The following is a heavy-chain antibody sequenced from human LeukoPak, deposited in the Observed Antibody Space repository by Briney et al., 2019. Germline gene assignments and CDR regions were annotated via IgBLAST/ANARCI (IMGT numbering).Heavy chain of an antibody. CDR2: INPNSGCT. J-gene: IGHJ4*02. CDR3: ARGTYYDSSAYSGVRLFDY. CDR1: GYTFTGYY. V-gene: IGHV1-2*02. D-gene: IGHD3-22*01. Sequence: GASVKVSCKASGYTFTGYYMHWVRQAPGQGLEWMGWINPNSGCTNYAQKFQGRVTMTGDTSISTAYMELTRLTSDDTAVYYCARGTYYDSSAYSGVRLFDYWGQGTLVTVSS.